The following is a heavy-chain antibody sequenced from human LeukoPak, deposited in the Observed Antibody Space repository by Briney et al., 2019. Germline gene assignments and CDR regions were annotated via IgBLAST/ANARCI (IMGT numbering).Heavy chain of an antibody. J-gene: IGHJ3*02. CDR2: ISAYNGNT. CDR3: ARDSGFHAFDI. D-gene: IGHD3-22*01. V-gene: IGHV1-18*01. Sequence: ASVKVSCKASGYTFINYGISWVRQAPGQGLEWMGWISAYNGNTNYAQKLQGRVAMTTDTSTSTAYMELRSLRSDDTAVYYRARDSGFHAFDIWGQGTMVTVSS. CDR1: GYTFINYG.